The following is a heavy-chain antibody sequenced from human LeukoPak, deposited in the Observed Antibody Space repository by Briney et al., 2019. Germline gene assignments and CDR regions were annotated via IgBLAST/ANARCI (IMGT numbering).Heavy chain of an antibody. Sequence: TGGSLRLSCAASGFTFSSYWMSWVRQAPGKGLEWVANIKQDGSEKYYVDSVKGRFTISRDNSKNTLYLQMNSLRAEDTAVYYCARDFVSGSGIYLYYYMDVWGKGTTVTISS. CDR3: ARDFVSGSGIYLYYYMDV. CDR2: IKQDGSEK. J-gene: IGHJ6*03. D-gene: IGHD3-10*01. CDR1: GFTFSSYW. V-gene: IGHV3-7*03.